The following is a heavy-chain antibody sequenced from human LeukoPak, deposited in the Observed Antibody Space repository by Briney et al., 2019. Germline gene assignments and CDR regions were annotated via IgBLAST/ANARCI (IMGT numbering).Heavy chain of an antibody. J-gene: IGHJ5*01. CDR3: ARDRGRNCFDS. Sequence: QASGSLRLSCAASGFTFSTYWMSWVRQAPGKGLEWVANTKEDGSEKYYVDSVKGRFTTSRDNTKNSLYLQMNSLRVEATAVYYCARDRGRNCFDSWGQGTLVTVSS. CDR1: GFTFSTYW. D-gene: IGHD2-15*01. V-gene: IGHV3-7*04. CDR2: TKEDGSEK.